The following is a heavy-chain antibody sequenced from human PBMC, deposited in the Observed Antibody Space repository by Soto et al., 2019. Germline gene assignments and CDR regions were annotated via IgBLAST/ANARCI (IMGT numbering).Heavy chain of an antibody. Sequence: QVQLQESGPGLVKPSETLSLTCTVSGGSISSYYWSWIRQPPGKGLEWIGYIYYSGSTNYNPSLKSRVTISVDTSKNQFSLKLSSVTAADTAVYYCARVTSGSGWYDYWGQGTLVTVSS. J-gene: IGHJ4*02. D-gene: IGHD6-19*01. CDR1: GGSISSYY. CDR3: ARVTSGSGWYDY. V-gene: IGHV4-59*01. CDR2: IYYSGST.